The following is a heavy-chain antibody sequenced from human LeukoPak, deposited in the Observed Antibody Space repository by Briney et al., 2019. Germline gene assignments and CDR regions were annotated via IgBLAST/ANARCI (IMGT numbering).Heavy chain of an antibody. CDR3: ARGTMIGDWFDP. CDR2: IYTSGST. V-gene: IGHV4-61*02. CDR1: GGSISSGSYY. D-gene: IGHD3-22*01. J-gene: IGHJ5*02. Sequence: PSETLSLTCTVSGGSISSGSYYWSWIRQPAGKGLEWIGRIYTSGSTNYNPSLKSRVTISVDTSKNQFSLKLSSVTAADAAVSYCARGTMIGDWFDPWGQGTLVTVSS.